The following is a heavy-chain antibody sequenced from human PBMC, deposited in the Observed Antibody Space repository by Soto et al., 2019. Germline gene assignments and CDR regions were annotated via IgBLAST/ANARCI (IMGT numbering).Heavy chain of an antibody. Sequence: SVKVSCKASGGTFSSYAISWVRQAPGQGLEWMGGIIPIFGTANYAQKFQGRVTITADESTSTAYMELSSLRSEDTAVYCCARSDRYCSGGSCPTYYYYGMDVWGQGTTVTVSS. J-gene: IGHJ6*02. V-gene: IGHV1-69*13. CDR2: IIPIFGTA. D-gene: IGHD2-15*01. CDR1: GGTFSSYA. CDR3: ARSDRYCSGGSCPTYYYYGMDV.